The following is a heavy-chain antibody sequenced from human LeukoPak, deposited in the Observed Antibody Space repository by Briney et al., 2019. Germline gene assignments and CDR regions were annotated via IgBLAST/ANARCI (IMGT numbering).Heavy chain of an antibody. Sequence: ASVKVSCKASGGTFSSYAISWVRQAPGQGLEWMGGIIPIFGTANYAQKFQGRVTITADESTSTAYMELSSLRSEDTAVYYCARSRGLYDYFDYWGQGTLVTVSS. V-gene: IGHV1-69*13. J-gene: IGHJ4*02. CDR2: IIPIFGTA. CDR3: ARSRGLYDYFDY. CDR1: GGTFSSYA. D-gene: IGHD3-16*01.